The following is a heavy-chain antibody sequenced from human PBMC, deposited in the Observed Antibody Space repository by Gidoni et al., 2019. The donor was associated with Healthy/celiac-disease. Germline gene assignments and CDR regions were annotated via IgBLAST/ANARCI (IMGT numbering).Heavy chain of an antibody. Sequence: QVQLVQSGAEVKKPGSSVKASCKASGGTFSSYALSWVRQAPGQGLEWMGGIIPIFGTANYAQKFQGRVTINADESTSTAYMELSSLRSEDTAVYYCATGGHHYGGNPAGYYFDYWGQGTLVTVSS. CDR2: IIPIFGTA. V-gene: IGHV1-69*01. D-gene: IGHD4-17*01. CDR1: GGTFSSYA. CDR3: ATGGHHYGGNPAGYYFDY. J-gene: IGHJ4*02.